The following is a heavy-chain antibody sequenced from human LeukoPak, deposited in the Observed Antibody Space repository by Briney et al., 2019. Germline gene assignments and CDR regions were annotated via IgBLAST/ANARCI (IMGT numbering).Heavy chain of an antibody. V-gene: IGHV3-74*01. D-gene: IGHD2-8*02. J-gene: IGHJ4*02. CDR1: GFTFSSYW. CDR2: INSDGSST. CDR3: AREVVYAIPLFDY. Sequence: GGSLRLSCAASGFTFSSYWMHWVRQAPGKGLVWVSRINSDGSSTSYADSVKGRFTISRDNAKNTLYLQMNSLRAEDTAVYYCAREVVYAIPLFDYWGQGTLVTVSS.